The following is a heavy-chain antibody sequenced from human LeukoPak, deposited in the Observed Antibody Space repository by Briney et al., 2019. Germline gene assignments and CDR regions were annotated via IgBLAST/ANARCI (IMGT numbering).Heavy chain of an antibody. CDR2: IYYSGSS. Sequence: SETLSLTCTVSGDSITNNNCYWGWVRQPRGKGLEWIASIYYSGSSYYNPSLKSQFTMSVDTCKNQFSLNLISVTAADTAVYYCARDSGTTGEVKFDPWGQGTLVTVSS. CDR1: GDSITNNNCY. D-gene: IGHD3-10*01. J-gene: IGHJ5*02. CDR3: ARDSGTTGEVKFDP. V-gene: IGHV4-39*07.